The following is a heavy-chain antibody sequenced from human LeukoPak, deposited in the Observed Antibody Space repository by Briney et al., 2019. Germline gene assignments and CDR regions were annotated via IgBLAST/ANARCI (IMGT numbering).Heavy chain of an antibody. J-gene: IGHJ4*02. Sequence: ASVKVSCKASGYTFTGYYMHWVRQAPGQGLEWMGIINPSGGSTRYAQKFQGRVTMTRDTSTSTVYMELSSLRSEDTAVYYCARNPVTTKYFDYWGQGTLVTVPS. CDR2: INPSGGST. CDR3: ARNPVTTKYFDY. D-gene: IGHD4-17*01. V-gene: IGHV1-46*01. CDR1: GYTFTGYY.